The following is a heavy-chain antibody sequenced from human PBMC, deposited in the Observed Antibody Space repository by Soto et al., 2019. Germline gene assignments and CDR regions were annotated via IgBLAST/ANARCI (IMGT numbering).Heavy chain of an antibody. CDR2: IGHTGSYI. CDR3: AGQNVLRFVEWSPSLDY. J-gene: IGHJ4*02. Sequence: GGSLSLSRLACTYSLCRYSPNCFHQAPGKGLEWVSSIGHTGSYIYYADSVEGRFTVSRDNAKNSLFLQMNSLRAEDTAVYYCAGQNVLRFVEWSPSLDYWGQGTLVTVSS. V-gene: IGHV3-21*04. D-gene: IGHD3-3*01. CDR1: TYSLCRYS.